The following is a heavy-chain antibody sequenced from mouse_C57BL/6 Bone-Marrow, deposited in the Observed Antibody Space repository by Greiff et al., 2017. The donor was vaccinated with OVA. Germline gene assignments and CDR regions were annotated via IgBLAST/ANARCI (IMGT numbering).Heavy chain of an antibody. Sequence: QVQLQQSGAELVKPGASVKLSCKASGYTFTSYWMHWVKQRPGQGLEWIGMIHPNSGSTNYNEKFKSKATMTVDKSSSTAYMQLSSRTSEDSAVYYCARERSYYYGSSSWFAYWGQGTLVTVSA. CDR3: ARERSYYYGSSSWFAY. V-gene: IGHV1-64*01. CDR2: IHPNSGST. CDR1: GYTFTSYW. D-gene: IGHD1-1*01. J-gene: IGHJ3*01.